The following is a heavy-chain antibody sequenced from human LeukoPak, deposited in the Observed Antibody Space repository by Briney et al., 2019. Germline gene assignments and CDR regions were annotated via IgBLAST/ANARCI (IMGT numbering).Heavy chain of an antibody. Sequence: SETLSLTCTVSGGSISDYYWSWIRQPAGKGLELIGRFYNRGNTNYNPSLKSRVTMSVDTSKNQFSLKLSSVTAADTAVYYCARANSYDGSGHYYVFAYWGQGTLVTVSS. J-gene: IGHJ4*02. D-gene: IGHD3-22*01. V-gene: IGHV4-4*07. CDR1: GGSISDYY. CDR3: ARANSYDGSGHYYVFAY. CDR2: FYNRGNT.